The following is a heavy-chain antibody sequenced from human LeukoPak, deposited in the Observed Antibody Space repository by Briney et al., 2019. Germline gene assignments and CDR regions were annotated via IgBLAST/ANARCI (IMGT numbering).Heavy chain of an antibody. Sequence: GASMKVSCKASGYTFTGYYLHWVRQAPGQGLEWMGWSNPNGGGTNYAQKFQGRVTMTRDTSISTAYMELSSLRSDDTAVYFCTRGPSAWGQGALVTVSS. J-gene: IGHJ4*02. CDR1: GYTFTGYY. CDR2: SNPNGGGT. V-gene: IGHV1-2*02. CDR3: TRGPSA.